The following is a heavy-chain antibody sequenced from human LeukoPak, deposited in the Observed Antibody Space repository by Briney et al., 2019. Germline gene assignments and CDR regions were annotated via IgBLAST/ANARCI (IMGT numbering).Heavy chain of an antibody. Sequence: PGGSLRLSCAASGFNFSNPWMNWVRQAPGKGLEWVANIKQDGNEKYYVDSVRGRFSISRENAKNSLYLQMNSLRPEDTAVYYCATTRGGRFGESHYWGQGILVSVSS. CDR3: ATTRGGRFGESHY. V-gene: IGHV3-7*03. CDR1: GFNFSNPW. J-gene: IGHJ4*02. D-gene: IGHD3-10*01. CDR2: IKQDGNEK.